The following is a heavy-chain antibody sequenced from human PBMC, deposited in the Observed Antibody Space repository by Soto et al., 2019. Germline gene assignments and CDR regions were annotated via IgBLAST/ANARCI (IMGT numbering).Heavy chain of an antibody. CDR3: SRVGRLAPPYYTEY. V-gene: IGHV3-72*01. Sequence: EVQLVESGGGLVQPEGSLRLSCVASGFTFSDYYMDWFRQAPGKGLEWVGRIRNKAMAQTTEYAASVQGRFTVSRDDSRKSPNLPMDRLKTDDTAMYYCSRVGRLAPPYYTEYWGQGTLVAVSS. D-gene: IGHD1-26*01. CDR2: IRNKAMAQTT. J-gene: IGHJ4*02. CDR1: GFTFSDYY.